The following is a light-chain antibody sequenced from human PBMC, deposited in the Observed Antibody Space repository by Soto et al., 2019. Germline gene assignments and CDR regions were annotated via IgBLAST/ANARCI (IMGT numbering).Light chain of an antibody. CDR1: SSNIGAGYD. CDR3: ESYDISLSGYV. Sequence: QSVLTQPPSVSGAPGQRVTISCTGSSSNIGAGYDVHWYQQLPGTAPKLLIYGNSNRPSGVPDRFSGSKSGTSASLAITGLQAEDEAYYYCESYDISLSGYVFGTRTKVT. CDR2: GNS. J-gene: IGLJ1*01. V-gene: IGLV1-40*01.